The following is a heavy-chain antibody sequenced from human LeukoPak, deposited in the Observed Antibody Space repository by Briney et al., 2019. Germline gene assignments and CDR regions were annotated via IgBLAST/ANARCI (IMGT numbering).Heavy chain of an antibody. Sequence: GGSLRLSCAASGFTFSSYAMSWVRQAPGKGLEWVSAISGSGGSTYYADSVKGRFTISRDNSKNTLYLQMNSLRAEDTAVYYCAKSAPRPMVRGDVRSDFDYWGQGTLVTVSS. V-gene: IGHV3-23*01. CDR2: ISGSGGST. CDR1: GFTFSSYA. J-gene: IGHJ4*02. D-gene: IGHD3-10*01. CDR3: AKSAPRPMVRGDVRSDFDY.